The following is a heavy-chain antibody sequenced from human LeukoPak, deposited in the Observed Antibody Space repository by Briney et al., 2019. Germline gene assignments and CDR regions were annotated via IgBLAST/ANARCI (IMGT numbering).Heavy chain of an antibody. V-gene: IGHV3-30*02. Sequence: HPGGSLRLSCEASGFLFRSNGMHWVRQAPGKGLEWVAFVRSDGNVTKYLDSIEGRFTISRDNSKNILYLQLSDVRPDDSAVYFCAKDHGFWSGFLFWGQGTLGTVSS. CDR1: GFLFRSNG. D-gene: IGHD3-3*01. CDR3: AKDHGFWSGFLF. CDR2: VRSDGNVT. J-gene: IGHJ4*02.